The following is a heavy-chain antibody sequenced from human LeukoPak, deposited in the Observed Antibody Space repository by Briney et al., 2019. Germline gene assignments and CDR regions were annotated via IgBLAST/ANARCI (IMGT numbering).Heavy chain of an antibody. D-gene: IGHD6-13*01. CDR1: GFTVSSNY. CDR3: ARDGGDIAAAGSDY. CDR2: IYSGGST. V-gene: IGHV3-66*01. J-gene: IGHJ4*02. Sequence: GGSLRLSCAASGFTVSSNYMSWVRQAPGKGLEWVSVIYSGGSTYYADSVKGRFTISRDNSKNTLYLQMNSLRAEDTAVYYCARDGGDIAAAGSDYWGQGTLVTVST.